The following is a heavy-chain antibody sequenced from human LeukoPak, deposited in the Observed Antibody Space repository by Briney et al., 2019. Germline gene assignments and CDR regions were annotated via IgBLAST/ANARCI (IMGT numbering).Heavy chain of an antibody. J-gene: IGHJ4*02. V-gene: IGHV1-2*02. Sequence: GSSVKVSCKASGYTFTGYYMHWVRQAPGQGLEWMGWINPNSGGTNYAQKYQGRVTKTRDTSISTAYMELSRLRSDDTAVYYCARDRVGSGWEKNLDYWGQGTLVTVSS. CDR3: ARDRVGSGWEKNLDY. D-gene: IGHD6-19*01. CDR2: INPNSGGT. CDR1: GYTFTGYY.